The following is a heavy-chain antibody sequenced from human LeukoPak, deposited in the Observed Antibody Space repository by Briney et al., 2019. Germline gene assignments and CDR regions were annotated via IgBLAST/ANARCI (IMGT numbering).Heavy chain of an antibody. D-gene: IGHD3-22*01. V-gene: IGHV4-34*01. CDR3: ARTYYYDSSGYYPDAFDI. CDR1: GGSFRGYY. CDR2: INHSGST. J-gene: IGHJ3*02. Sequence: PSETLSLTCAVYGGSFRGYYWSWIRQPPGKGLEWIGEINHSGSTNYNPSLKSRVTISVDTSKNQFSLKLSSVTAADTAVYYCARTYYYDSSGYYPDAFDIWGQGTMVTVSS.